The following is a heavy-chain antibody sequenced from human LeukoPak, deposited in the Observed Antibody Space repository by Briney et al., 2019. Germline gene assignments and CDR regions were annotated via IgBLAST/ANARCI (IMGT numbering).Heavy chain of an antibody. J-gene: IGHJ4*02. CDR1: GFSVSGYW. Sequence: PGGSLRLSCAVSGFSVSGYWMTWVRQAPGKGLEWVANIKQDGSEKNYVDSVKGRITISRDNAENSLFLRMNSLRVEDTAVYYCAREWQGGIAAAGTRIEGDYWGQGTLVAVSS. D-gene: IGHD6-13*01. CDR3: AREWQGGIAAAGTRIEGDY. CDR2: IKQDGSEK. V-gene: IGHV3-7*01.